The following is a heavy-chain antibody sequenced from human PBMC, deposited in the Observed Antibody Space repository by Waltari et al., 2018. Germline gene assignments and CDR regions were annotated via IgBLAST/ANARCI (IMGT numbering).Heavy chain of an antibody. J-gene: IGHJ3*02. CDR1: GFTFSLYS. V-gene: IGHV3-30*14. CDR2: VSGDGTTQ. CDR3: ARRSSNGVFRALDM. Sequence: QVHLVESGGGVVQPGRSLSLSCAASGFTFSLYSMNWVRQAPGKGLGWVAFVSGDGTTQYYADSVKGRVTVSRDNSMNTVFLQMNTLRPEDTALYYCARRSSNGVFRALDMWGQGTMVSVSS. D-gene: IGHD6-25*01.